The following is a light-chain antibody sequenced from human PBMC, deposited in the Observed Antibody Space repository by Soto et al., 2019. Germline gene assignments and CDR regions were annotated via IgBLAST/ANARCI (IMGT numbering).Light chain of an antibody. V-gene: IGKV4-1*01. CDR1: QSVLYSSNNKNY. Sequence: DIVMTQSPDSLAVSLGKRATINCKSSQSVLYSSNNKNYLAWYQQKPGQPPKLLIYWASTRESGVPDRFSGSGSGTDFTLTIISLQAEDVAVYYCQQYYSTPFTFGPGNKVDIK. CDR3: QQYYSTPFT. J-gene: IGKJ3*01. CDR2: WAS.